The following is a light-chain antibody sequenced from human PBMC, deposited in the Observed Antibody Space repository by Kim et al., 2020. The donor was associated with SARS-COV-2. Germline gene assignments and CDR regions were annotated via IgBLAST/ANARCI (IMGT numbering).Light chain of an antibody. J-gene: IGLJ3*02. CDR1: SSDVGNYNY. Sequence: GQSITISCTGTSSDVGNYNYVSWYQQHPGKAPKLMIYDVSNRPSGVSIRFSGSKSGNTASLTISGLQAEDEAHYYCSSYTSSSTVVFGGGTQLTVL. CDR2: DVS. V-gene: IGLV2-14*03. CDR3: SSYTSSSTVV.